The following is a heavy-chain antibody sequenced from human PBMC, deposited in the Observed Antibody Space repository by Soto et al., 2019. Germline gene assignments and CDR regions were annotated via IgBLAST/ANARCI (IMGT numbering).Heavy chain of an antibody. D-gene: IGHD5-18*01. Sequence: PGGSLRLSCAASGFTFSSYAMSWVRQAPGKGLEWVSIISGSGGSTYYADSVKGRFTISRDNAKNSLYLQMNSLRAEDTAVYYCASSRGYRFDYWGQGTLVTVSS. V-gene: IGHV3-23*01. CDR3: ASSRGYRFDY. J-gene: IGHJ4*02. CDR1: GFTFSSYA. CDR2: ISGSGGST.